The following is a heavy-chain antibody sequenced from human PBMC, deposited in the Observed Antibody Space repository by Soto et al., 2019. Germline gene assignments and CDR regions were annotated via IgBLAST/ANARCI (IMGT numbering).Heavy chain of an antibody. J-gene: IGHJ4*02. V-gene: IGHV3-15*07. CDR2: IKSKTDGGTT. CDR3: TTEPGYCSGGSCPLFDY. CDR1: SVSNAW. D-gene: IGHD2-15*01. Sequence: SVSNAWMNWVRQAPGKGLEWVGRIKSKTDGGTTDYAAPVKGRFTISRDDSKNTLYLQMNSLKTEDTAVYYCTTEPGYCSGGSCPLFDYWGQGTLVTVSS.